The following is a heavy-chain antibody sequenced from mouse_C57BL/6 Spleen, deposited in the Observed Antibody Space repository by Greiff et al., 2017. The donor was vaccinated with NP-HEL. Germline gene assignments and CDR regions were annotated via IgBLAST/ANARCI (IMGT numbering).Heavy chain of an antibody. J-gene: IGHJ2*01. CDR3: ARYHGSSLDY. Sequence: QVQLKQPGAELVKPGASVKLSCKASGYTFTSYWMHWVKQRPGQGLEWIGMIHPNSGSTNYNEKFKSKATLTVDKSSSTAYMQLSSLTSEDSAVYNWARYHGSSLDYWGQGTTLTVSS. V-gene: IGHV1-64*01. D-gene: IGHD1-1*01. CDR1: GYTFTSYW. CDR2: IHPNSGST.